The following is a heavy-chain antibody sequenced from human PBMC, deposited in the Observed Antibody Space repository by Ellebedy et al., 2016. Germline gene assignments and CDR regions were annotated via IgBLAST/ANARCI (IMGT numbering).Heavy chain of an antibody. CDR1: GYTFTTFS. J-gene: IGHJ4*02. CDR2: VNTFSGNT. Sequence: ASVKVSXXASGYTFTTFSITWVRHVPGQGLEWRGSVNTFSGNTKFAQKFQGRVSMTTDSSTHTAYMDLRSLRSDDTAMYYCAKTSGWGYGENWGQGTLVTVSS. CDR3: AKTSGWGYGEN. D-gene: IGHD3-10*01. V-gene: IGHV1-18*04.